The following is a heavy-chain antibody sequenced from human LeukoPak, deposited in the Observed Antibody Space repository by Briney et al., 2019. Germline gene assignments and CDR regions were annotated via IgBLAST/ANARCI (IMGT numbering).Heavy chain of an antibody. CDR3: ATGPNGDYFDY. D-gene: IGHD4-17*01. CDR2: ISSSSSYI. V-gene: IGHV3-21*01. J-gene: IGHJ4*02. Sequence: SGGSLRLSWAASGFTFSSYSMNWVRQAPGKGLEGGSSISSSSSYIYYADSVKGRFTISRDNAKNSLYLQMNSLRAEDTAVYYCATGPNGDYFDYWGQGTLVTVSS. CDR1: GFTFSSYS.